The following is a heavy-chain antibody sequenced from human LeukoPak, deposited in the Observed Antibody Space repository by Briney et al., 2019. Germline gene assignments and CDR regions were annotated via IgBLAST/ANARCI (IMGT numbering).Heavy chain of an antibody. D-gene: IGHD3-9*01. J-gene: IGHJ4*02. Sequence: GGSLRLSCAASGFTFNTYWMSWVRQAPGKGLEWVANIKHDGSEKYYVDSVKGRFTIARDNAKNSLYLQMNSLRAEDTAVYYCARTGTYDILTGYYPVWGQGTLVTVSS. CDR1: GFTFNTYW. CDR2: IKHDGSEK. CDR3: ARTGTYDILTGYYPV. V-gene: IGHV3-7*01.